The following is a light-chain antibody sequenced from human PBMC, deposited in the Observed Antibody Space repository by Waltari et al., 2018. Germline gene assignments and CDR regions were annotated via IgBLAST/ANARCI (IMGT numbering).Light chain of an antibody. CDR2: RSN. CDR3: ATWDDTLDGYV. Sequence: QSVLTQPPSASGTPGQRVTISCSGSSSNIGTNSVNCYQQFPGQAPKLLMYRSNERPSGVPDRFSGSSSGPSASLAISGLQSEDEAEYYCATWDDTLDGYVFGAGTRLTVL. CDR1: SSNIGTNS. J-gene: IGLJ1*01. V-gene: IGLV1-44*01.